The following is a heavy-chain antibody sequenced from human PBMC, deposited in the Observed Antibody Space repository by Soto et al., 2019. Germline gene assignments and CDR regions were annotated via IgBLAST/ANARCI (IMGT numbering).Heavy chain of an antibody. D-gene: IGHD6-19*01. CDR1: GFTFNSYG. V-gene: IGHV3-30*18. CDR2: ISHDGSKT. CDR3: AKGGRQWLVTSDFNY. J-gene: IGHJ4*02. Sequence: GGSLRLSCAASGFTFNSYGIHWVRQAPGKGLEWVAVISHDGSKTNYADSVKGRFTISRDSSKNTVYLEMTSLRAEDTAVYYCAKGGRQWLVTSDFNYWGQGALVTVSS.